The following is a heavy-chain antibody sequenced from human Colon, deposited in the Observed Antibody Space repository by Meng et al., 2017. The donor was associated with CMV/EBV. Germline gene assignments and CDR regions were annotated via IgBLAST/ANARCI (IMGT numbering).Heavy chain of an antibody. V-gene: IGHV3-23*01. CDR1: GFTFSSYA. D-gene: IGHD3-3*01. CDR3: AKCQGFSECSNWLDP. Sequence: GESLKISCAASGFTFSSYAMSWVRQAPGKGLEWVATITGSSHTTYYADSVKGRVIISRDNSKNTLYLQMNSLRAEDTAVYYCAKCQGFSECSNWLDPWGQGTLVTVSS. CDR2: ITGSSHTT. J-gene: IGHJ5*02.